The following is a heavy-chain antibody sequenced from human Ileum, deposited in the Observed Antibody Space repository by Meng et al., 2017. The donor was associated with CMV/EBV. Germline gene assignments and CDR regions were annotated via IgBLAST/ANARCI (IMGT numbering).Heavy chain of an antibody. Sequence: GESLKIPCAASGFTFSSHWMHWVRQAPGKGLAWVSRINSDGTTTTYADSVKGRFTISRDNAANTLYLQMNSLRADDTAVYYCTRGPVGGYGNFAYWGQGTLVTVSS. CDR1: GFTFSSHW. CDR3: TRGPVGGYGNFAY. V-gene: IGHV3-74*01. J-gene: IGHJ4*02. D-gene: IGHD3-16*01. CDR2: INSDGTTT.